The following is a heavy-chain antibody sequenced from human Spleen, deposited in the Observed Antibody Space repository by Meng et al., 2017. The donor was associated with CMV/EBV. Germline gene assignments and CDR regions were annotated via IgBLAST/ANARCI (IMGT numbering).Heavy chain of an antibody. CDR3: ARALGYCSSTSCPPGLGFDY. V-gene: IGHV5-51*01. CDR1: GYSFTSCW. CDR2: IYPGDSDT. Sequence: GESLKISCKGSGYSFTSCWIGWVRQMPGKGLEWMGIIYPGDSDTIYSPSFQGQVTISADKSISTAYLQWSSLKASDTAMYYCARALGYCSSTSCPPGLGFDYWGQGTLVTVS. D-gene: IGHD2-2*01. J-gene: IGHJ4*02.